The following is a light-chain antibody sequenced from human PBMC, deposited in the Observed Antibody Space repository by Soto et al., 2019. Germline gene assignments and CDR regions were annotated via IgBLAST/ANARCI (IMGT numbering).Light chain of an antibody. CDR3: QQYTNTNNPWM. CDR1: QSISRD. Sequence: IQMTQSPCSLSASVGDRVTITCRASQSISRDLNWYQQKPGKAPKLLVYDASTLQSGVASRFSGSGSGTEFTLIISGLQPDDSATYYCQQYTNTNNPWMFGQGTKVDIK. CDR2: DAS. J-gene: IGKJ1*01. V-gene: IGKV1D-13*01.